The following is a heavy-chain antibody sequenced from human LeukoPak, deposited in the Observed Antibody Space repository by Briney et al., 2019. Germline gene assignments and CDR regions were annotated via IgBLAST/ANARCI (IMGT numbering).Heavy chain of an antibody. V-gene: IGHV4-59*01. D-gene: IGHD4-17*01. Sequence: SETLSLTCTVSGDSISGNYWSWIRQPPGKGLEWIGYIHYSGSTSYNPSLKSRVTMSVDTSKNQFSLKLTSVTAADTAVYYCARAVGDYGDYYFDYWGQGTLVTVSS. J-gene: IGHJ4*02. CDR3: ARAVGDYGDYYFDY. CDR1: GDSISGNY. CDR2: IHYSGST.